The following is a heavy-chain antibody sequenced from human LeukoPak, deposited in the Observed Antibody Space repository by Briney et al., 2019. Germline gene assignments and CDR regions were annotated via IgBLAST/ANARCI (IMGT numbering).Heavy chain of an antibody. Sequence: PETLSLTCAVSGYSISSGYYWGWIRQPPGKALEWIGRIYHSGRTYSTPSLKSRVTKSVDTSKNKSSLKLGSVTAADTAVYYCATYSSGYNTFDYWGQGTLVTVSS. D-gene: IGHD3-22*01. CDR3: ATYSSGYNTFDY. CDR1: GYSISSGYY. J-gene: IGHJ4*02. V-gene: IGHV4-38-2*01. CDR2: IYHSGRT.